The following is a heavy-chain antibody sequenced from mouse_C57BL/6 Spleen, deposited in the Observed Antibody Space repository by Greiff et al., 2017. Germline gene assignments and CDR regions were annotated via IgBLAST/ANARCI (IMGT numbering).Heavy chain of an antibody. D-gene: IGHD2-4*01. Sequence: QVQLKESGPGLVQPSQSLSITCTVSGFSLNSYGVHWVRQSPGKGLEWLGVIWSGGSTDYNASFMSRLSITKYNSKSQVFFKMHSLQADDTAIYYCSKNVDSAWFAYWGQGTLVTVSA. V-gene: IGHV2-5*01. CDR2: IWSGGST. CDR1: GFSLNSYG. CDR3: SKNVDSAWFAY. J-gene: IGHJ3*01.